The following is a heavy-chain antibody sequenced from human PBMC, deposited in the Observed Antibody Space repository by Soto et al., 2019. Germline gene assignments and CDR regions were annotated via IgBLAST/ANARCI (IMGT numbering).Heavy chain of an antibody. D-gene: IGHD5-18*01. J-gene: IGHJ6*02. Sequence: PGGSLRLSCVASGFTFTSHAMHWVRQTPGKGPEWVAAISYDEIDRKYASSVKGRFTVSRDNVKNTLSLQMNSLRPEDTAVYYCAKDSGYRPPDNYCYYVLGVWGQGTTVTVSS. CDR2: ISYDEIDR. V-gene: IGHV3-30*18. CDR3: AKDSGYRPPDNYCYYVLGV. CDR1: GFTFTSHA.